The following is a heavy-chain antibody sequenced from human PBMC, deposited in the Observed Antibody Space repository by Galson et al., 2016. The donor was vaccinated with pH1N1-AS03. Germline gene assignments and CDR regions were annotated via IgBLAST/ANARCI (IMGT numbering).Heavy chain of an antibody. D-gene: IGHD2-2*01. CDR2: ISNDGRNV. CDR1: GFTFSMSY. Sequence: SLRLSCAASGFTFSMSYIHWVRHAPGKGLEWVSRISNDGRNVRYADFVKGRFAVSRDNAKNTVFLQMSSLRADDTAVYFCARRNPNPNFAIWYQHDYGMDVWGQGTTVTVSS. V-gene: IGHV3-74*01. CDR3: ARRNPNPNFAIWYQHDYGMDV. J-gene: IGHJ6*02.